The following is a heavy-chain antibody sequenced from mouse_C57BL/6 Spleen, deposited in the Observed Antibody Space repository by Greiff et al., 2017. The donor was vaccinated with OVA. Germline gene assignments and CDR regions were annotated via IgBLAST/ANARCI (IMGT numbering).Heavy chain of an antibody. CDR2: IDPENGDT. CDR1: GFHIKDDY. CDR3: TTFYGNLDWYFDV. D-gene: IGHD2-1*01. Sequence: VQLQQSGAELVRPGASVTLSCTASGFHIKDDYMHWVKQRPEQGLAWIGWIDPENGDTEYASKFQGKATITADTSSNTAYLQLSSLTSEDTAVYYCTTFYGNLDWYFDVWGTGTTVTVSS. V-gene: IGHV14-4*01. J-gene: IGHJ1*03.